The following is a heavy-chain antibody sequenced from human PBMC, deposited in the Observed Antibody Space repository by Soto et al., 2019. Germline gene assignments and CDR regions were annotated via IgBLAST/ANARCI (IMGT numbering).Heavy chain of an antibody. CDR2: IIPIFGTA. CDR3: ARGLTGYCSGGSCPRWFDP. D-gene: IGHD2-15*01. V-gene: IGHV1-69*13. Sequence: ASVKVSCQASGGTFSSYAISWVRQAPGQGLEWMGGIIPIFGTANYAQKFQGRVTITADESTSTAYMELSSLRSEDTAVYYCARGLTGYCSGGSCPRWFDPWGQGTLVTVSS. CDR1: GGTFSSYA. J-gene: IGHJ5*02.